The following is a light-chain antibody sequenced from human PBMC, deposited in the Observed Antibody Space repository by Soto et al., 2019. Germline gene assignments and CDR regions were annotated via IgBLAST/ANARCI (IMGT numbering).Light chain of an antibody. CDR1: QSIGNW. J-gene: IGKJ1*01. CDR3: QQYNNYYWT. Sequence: QMTQSPSTLSASVGDRVTITCRASQSIGNWLAWYQQKPGMAPNLLIYHASRLESGVPSRFSGSGSGTEFTITISSLQPDDFATYYCQQYNNYYWTFGQGTKVEIK. V-gene: IGKV1-5*01. CDR2: HAS.